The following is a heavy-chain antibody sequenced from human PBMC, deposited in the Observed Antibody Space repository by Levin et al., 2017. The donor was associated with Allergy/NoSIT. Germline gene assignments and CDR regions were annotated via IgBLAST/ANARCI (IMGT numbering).Heavy chain of an antibody. J-gene: IGHJ4*02. D-gene: IGHD6-6*01. CDR2: ITSSSLYT. CDR1: GFTVSIYT. CDR3: AVATRQAFDY. Sequence: GGSLRLSCAASGFTVSIYTMNWVRQAPGKGLEWVSSITSSSLYTDYADSVKGRFTISRDNAKNSLYLQMNSLRAEDTAVYYCAVATRQAFDYWGQGTLVTVSS. V-gene: IGHV3-21*01.